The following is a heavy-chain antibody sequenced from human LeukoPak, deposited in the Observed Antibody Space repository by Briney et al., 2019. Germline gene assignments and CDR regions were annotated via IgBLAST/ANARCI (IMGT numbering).Heavy chain of an antibody. J-gene: IGHJ6*02. CDR1: GGSITTHY. Sequence: PSETLSLTCTVSGGSITTHYWTWIRQPPGKGLEWIGYIYYSGSTKYNPSLKSRVTISVDTSKIQFFLKLSSVTAADTAVYYCARRRGYYGSGSYYNPPRYYYGMDVWGQGTTVTVSS. V-gene: IGHV4-59*08. D-gene: IGHD3-10*01. CDR3: ARRRGYYGSGSYYNPPRYYYGMDV. CDR2: IYYSGST.